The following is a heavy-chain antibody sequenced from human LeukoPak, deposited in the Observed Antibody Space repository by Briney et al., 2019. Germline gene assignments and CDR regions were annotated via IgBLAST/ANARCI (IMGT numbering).Heavy chain of an antibody. J-gene: IGHJ5*02. Sequence: SATLSLTCNVSGGSFTNYYWSWIRQPPEKGLEWIGQINHSGDTSYNPSLRSRVTLSVDRSKNQFSLKVTSVTAADTGVYYCARGPGTVGLSPWGQGTLVTVSS. CDR1: GGSFTNYY. V-gene: IGHV4-34*01. CDR2: INHSGDT. D-gene: IGHD1/OR15-1a*01. CDR3: ARGPGTVGLSP.